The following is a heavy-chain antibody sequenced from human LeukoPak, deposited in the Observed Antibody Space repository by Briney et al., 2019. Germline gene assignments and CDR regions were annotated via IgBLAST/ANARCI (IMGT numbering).Heavy chain of an antibody. Sequence: GGSLRLSCAASGFTFSSYSMNWVRQAPGKGMEWVSYISSSSSTINCADSVKGRFTISRDNAKNSLYLQMNSLRAEDTAVYYCARDPRYYYYMDVWGKGTTVTVSS. CDR1: GFTFSSYS. V-gene: IGHV3-48*01. CDR3: ARDPRYYYYMDV. CDR2: ISSSSSTI. J-gene: IGHJ6*03.